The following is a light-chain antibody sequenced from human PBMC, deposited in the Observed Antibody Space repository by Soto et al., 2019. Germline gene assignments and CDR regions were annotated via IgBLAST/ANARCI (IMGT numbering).Light chain of an antibody. CDR2: QAS. Sequence: DIQMNQSPSTLSASVGDRVTITCRASQSISSWLAWYQQKPGKAPKLLIYQASSLESEVPSRFSGSGSGTEFTLVINSLQPDDFATYYCQQYYAYSWTFGQGTKVEIK. CDR1: QSISSW. CDR3: QQYYAYSWT. V-gene: IGKV1-5*03. J-gene: IGKJ1*01.